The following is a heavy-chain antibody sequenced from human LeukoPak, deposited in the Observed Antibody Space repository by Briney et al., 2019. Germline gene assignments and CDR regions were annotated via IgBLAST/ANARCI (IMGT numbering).Heavy chain of an antibody. V-gene: IGHV3-30*02. CDR1: GFTFSSYG. J-gene: IGHJ6*02. D-gene: IGHD3-10*01. CDR2: IWYDGSNK. Sequence: GGSLRLSCAASGFTFSSYGMHWVRQAPGKGLEWVAVIWYDGSNKYYADSVKGRFTISRDNSKNTLYLQMNSLRAEDTAVYYCAKAPSITMVRGVISYYYGMDVWGQGTTVTVSS. CDR3: AKAPSITMVRGVISYYYGMDV.